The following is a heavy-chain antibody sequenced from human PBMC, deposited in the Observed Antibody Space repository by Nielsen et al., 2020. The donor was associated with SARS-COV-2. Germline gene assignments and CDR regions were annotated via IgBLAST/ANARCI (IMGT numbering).Heavy chain of an antibody. D-gene: IGHD6-13*01. CDR2: ISYDGSNK. Sequence: GESLKISCAASGFTFSSYAMHWVRQAPGKGLEWVAVISYDGSNKYYADSVKGRFTISRHNSKNTLYLQMNSLRAEDTAVYYCASGIAAAGIFDYWGQGTLVTVSS. J-gene: IGHJ4*02. V-gene: IGHV3-30*14. CDR3: ASGIAAAGIFDY. CDR1: GFTFSSYA.